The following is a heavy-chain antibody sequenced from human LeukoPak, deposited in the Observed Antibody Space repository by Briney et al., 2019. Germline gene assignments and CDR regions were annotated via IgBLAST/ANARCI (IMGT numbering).Heavy chain of an antibody. Sequence: SETLSLTCTVSGYSISSGYYWGWIRQPPGKGLEWIGSIYHSGSTYYNPSLKSRVTISVDTSKNQFSLKLSSVTAADTAVYYCARDTGYGSGSYHAANWFDPWGQGTLVTVSS. CDR3: ARDTGYGSGSYHAANWFDP. J-gene: IGHJ5*02. D-gene: IGHD3-10*01. V-gene: IGHV4-38-2*02. CDR1: GYSISSGYY. CDR2: IYHSGST.